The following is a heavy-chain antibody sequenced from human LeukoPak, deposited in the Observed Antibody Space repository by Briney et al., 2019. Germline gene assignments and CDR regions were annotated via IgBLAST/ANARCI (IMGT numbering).Heavy chain of an antibody. V-gene: IGHV3-48*03. CDR1: GFTCSSYE. D-gene: IGHD3-9*01. CDR2: ISSSGSTI. Sequence: GGSLRLSCAASGFTCSSYEMNWVRQAPGKGLEWVSYISSSGSTIEYADSVKGRFTISRDNAKNSLYLQMNGLRAEDTAVYYCARKGGRRYFDWLPSGPSDYWGQGTLVTVSS. J-gene: IGHJ4*02. CDR3: ARKGGRRYFDWLPSGPSDY.